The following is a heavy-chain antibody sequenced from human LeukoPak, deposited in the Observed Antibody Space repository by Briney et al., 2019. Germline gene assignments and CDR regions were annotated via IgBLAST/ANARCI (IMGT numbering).Heavy chain of an antibody. CDR1: GFTFSSYA. CDR3: ARYCSGGSCYSYGMDV. D-gene: IGHD2-15*01. Sequence: GGSLRLSCAASGFTFSSYAMSWVRQAPGKGLEWVSAISGSGGSTYYADSVKGRFTISRDNSKNTLYLQMNSLRAEDTAVYYCARYCSGGSCYSYGMDVWGQGTTVTVSS. J-gene: IGHJ6*02. V-gene: IGHV3-23*01. CDR2: ISGSGGST.